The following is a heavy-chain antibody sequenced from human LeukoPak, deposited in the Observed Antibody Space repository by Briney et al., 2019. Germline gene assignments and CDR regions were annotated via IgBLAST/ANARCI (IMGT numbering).Heavy chain of an antibody. V-gene: IGHV3-23*01. CDR3: AKVPAMPADNWFDP. CDR2: ISGSGGST. Sequence: GGSLRLSCAASGFTFSSYAMSWVRQAPVKGLEWVSAISGSGGSTYYADSVKGRFTISRDNSKNTLYLQMNSLRAGDTAVYYCAKVPAMPADNWFDPWGQGTLVTVSS. D-gene: IGHD2-2*01. J-gene: IGHJ5*02. CDR1: GFTFSSYA.